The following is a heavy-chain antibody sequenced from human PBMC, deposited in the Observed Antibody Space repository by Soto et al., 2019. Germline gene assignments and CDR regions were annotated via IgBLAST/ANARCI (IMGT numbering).Heavy chain of an antibody. CDR3: ARGGRLRSPFGY. D-gene: IGHD4-17*01. V-gene: IGHV4-34*01. CDR2: IKHSGTT. J-gene: IGHJ4*02. CDR1: GGSFSDYY. Sequence: SETLSLTXAVYGGSFSDYYWTWIRQPPGKGLEWIGEIKHSGTTTHNPSLKSRVTMSVDTSKNQFSLNLTSVTAADTAIYYCARGGRLRSPFGYWGQGILVTVSS.